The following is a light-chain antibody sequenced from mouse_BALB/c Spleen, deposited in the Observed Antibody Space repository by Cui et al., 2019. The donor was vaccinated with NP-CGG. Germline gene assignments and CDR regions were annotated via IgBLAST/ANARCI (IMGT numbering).Light chain of an antibody. Sequence: QAVVTQESALTTSPGETVTHTCRSSTGTVTTSNYANWVQEKPDHLFTGLIGGTNNRAPGVPARFSGSLIGDKAALTITGAQTEDEAIYFCALWYSNHWVFGGGIKLTVL. CDR3: ALWYSNHWV. CDR1: TGTVTTSNY. V-gene: IGLV1*01. CDR2: GTN. J-gene: IGLJ1*01.